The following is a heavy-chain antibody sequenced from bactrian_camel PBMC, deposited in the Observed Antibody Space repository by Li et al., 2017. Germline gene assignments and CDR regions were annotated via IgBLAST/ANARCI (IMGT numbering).Heavy chain of an antibody. V-gene: IGHV3S63*01. CDR1: GLTFATYA. Sequence: VQLVESGGGSVQAGGSLRLSCTASGLTFATYAGAWFRQAPGRDREGVAAIEVDGTLHYGSSIEGRFAISRDSSANTLYLQMNNLKPEDTAMYYCAAQYGGAWMRGICYGLNIWGKGTQVTVS. J-gene: IGHJ7*01. CDR2: IEVDGTL. D-gene: IGHD6*01.